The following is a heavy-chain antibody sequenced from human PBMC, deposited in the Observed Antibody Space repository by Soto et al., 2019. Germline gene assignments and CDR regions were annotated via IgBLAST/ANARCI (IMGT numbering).Heavy chain of an antibody. CDR2: IYYSGST. D-gene: IGHD6-13*01. J-gene: IGHJ4*02. V-gene: IGHV4-31*02. Sequence: GKGLEWIGYIYYSGSTYYNPSLKSRVTISVDTSKNQFSLKLSSVTAADTAVYYCARQDEAAGFGYWGKGTLVTASS. CDR3: ARQDEAAGFGY.